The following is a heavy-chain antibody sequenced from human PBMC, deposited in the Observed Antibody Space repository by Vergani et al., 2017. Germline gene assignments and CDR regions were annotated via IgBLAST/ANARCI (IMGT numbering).Heavy chain of an antibody. CDR1: GFTFSSYG. CDR3: AKSGTTGFSGYWYFDL. Sequence: QVQLVESGGGVVQPGESLRLSCAASGFTFSSYGMHWVRQAPGKGLEWVAFIRYDGSNKYYADSVKGRFTISRDNSKNTLYLQMTSLRAEDTAVYYCAKSGTTGFSGYWYFDLWGRGTLVTVSS. V-gene: IGHV3-30*02. D-gene: IGHD4-17*01. CDR2: IRYDGSNK. J-gene: IGHJ2*01.